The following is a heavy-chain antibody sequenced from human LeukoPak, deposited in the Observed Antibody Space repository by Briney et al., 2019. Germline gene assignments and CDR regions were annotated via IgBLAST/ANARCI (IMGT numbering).Heavy chain of an antibody. CDR3: ARDHSGNWFDP. Sequence: ASVKVSCTASGYTFTGYYMHWVRQAPGQGLEWMGWISTYNGNTNYAQKLQGRVTMTTDTITTTAYMELRSLRSDDTAVYYCARDHSGNWFDPWGQGTLVTVSS. J-gene: IGHJ5*02. CDR2: ISTYNGNT. D-gene: IGHD1-26*01. V-gene: IGHV1-18*04. CDR1: GYTFTGYY.